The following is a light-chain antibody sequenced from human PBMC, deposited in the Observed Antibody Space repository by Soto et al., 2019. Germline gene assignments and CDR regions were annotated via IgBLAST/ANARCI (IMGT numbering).Light chain of an antibody. Sequence: QSALTQPPSAPGSPGQSVTISCTGTNTDIGGHKYVSWYQHHPGKAPKLLIYEVSERPSGVPDRFSGSKSGNAASLTVSGLQADDEAMYYCSSYTGTNNFVLFGGGTKLTVL. V-gene: IGLV2-8*01. CDR3: SSYTGTNNFVL. CDR1: NTDIGGHKY. J-gene: IGLJ2*01. CDR2: EVS.